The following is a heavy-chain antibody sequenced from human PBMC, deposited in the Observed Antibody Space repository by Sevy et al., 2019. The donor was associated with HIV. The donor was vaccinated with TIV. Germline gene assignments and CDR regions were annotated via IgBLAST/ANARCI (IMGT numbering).Heavy chain of an antibody. Sequence: SETLSLTCTVSGDSIGTYYWSWIRQPPGKGLEWIGYINYIGSTKYTPSLKSRVTISVDTSKNRFSLKLTSMTAADTAVYYCARHGYCGGDCYFDYWGQGTLVTVSS. D-gene: IGHD2-21*02. V-gene: IGHV4-59*08. CDR1: GDSIGTYY. J-gene: IGHJ4*02. CDR2: INYIGST. CDR3: ARHGYCGGDCYFDY.